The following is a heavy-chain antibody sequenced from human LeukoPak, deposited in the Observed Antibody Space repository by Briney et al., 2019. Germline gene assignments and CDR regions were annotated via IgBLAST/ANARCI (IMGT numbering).Heavy chain of an antibody. J-gene: IGHJ3*02. CDR1: GGSITSYY. D-gene: IGHD1-7*01. V-gene: IGHV4-59*01. CDR3: ARTNRYNWNYSAFDI. CDR2: IYYSGST. Sequence: SETLSLTCTVSGGSITSYYWSWLRQPPGKGLEWIGYIYYSGSTNYNPSLKSRVTISVDTSKNQFSLKLSSVTAADTAVYYCARTNRYNWNYSAFDIWGQGTMVTVSS.